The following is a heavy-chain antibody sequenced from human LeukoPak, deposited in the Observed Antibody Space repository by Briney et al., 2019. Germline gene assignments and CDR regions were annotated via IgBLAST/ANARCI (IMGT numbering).Heavy chain of an antibody. CDR1: GGPNSTHY. J-gene: IGHJ6*03. CDR3: ARGATFRGTYYMDV. Sequence: PSETLSLTCIVSGGPNSTHYWSWSRQPPGKGLEWIGYNDYSGSTNYNPSLKSRVTISVDTSKNQFSLKLNSVTAADTAVYYCARGATFRGTYYMDVWGKGTTVTVSS. V-gene: IGHV4-59*11. D-gene: IGHD3-10*01. CDR2: NDYSGST.